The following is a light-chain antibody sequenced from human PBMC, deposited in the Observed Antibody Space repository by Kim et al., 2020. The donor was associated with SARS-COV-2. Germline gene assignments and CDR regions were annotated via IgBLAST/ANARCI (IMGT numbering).Light chain of an antibody. CDR3: SSYTSSSTLYV. CDR1: NSDVGGYNY. V-gene: IGLV2-14*03. J-gene: IGLJ1*01. Sequence: SIPISGTGTNSDVGGYNYASWYQQPPGKAPKLMIYDVSNRPSGVSNRFSGSKSGNTASLTISGLQAEDEADYYCSSYTSSSTLYVFGTGTKVTVL. CDR2: DVS.